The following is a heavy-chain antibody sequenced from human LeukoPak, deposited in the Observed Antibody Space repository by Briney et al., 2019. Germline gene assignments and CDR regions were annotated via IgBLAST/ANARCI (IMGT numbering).Heavy chain of an antibody. CDR1: GFTFDDYA. V-gene: IGHV3-9*01. Sequence: GRSLRLSCAASGFTFDDYAMHWVRQAPGKGLEWVSGISWNSGSIGYADSVKGRFTISRDNAKNSLYLQMNSLRAEDTALYYCAKARGPLTMAPRYNWFDPWGQGTLVTVSS. CDR2: ISWNSGSI. D-gene: IGHD3-10*01. J-gene: IGHJ5*02. CDR3: AKARGPLTMAPRYNWFDP.